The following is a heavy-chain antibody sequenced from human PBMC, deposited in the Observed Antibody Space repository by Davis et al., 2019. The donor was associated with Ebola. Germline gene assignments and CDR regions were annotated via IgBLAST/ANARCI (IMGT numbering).Heavy chain of an antibody. Sequence: GESLKISCVASGFTFSSYAMTWVRQAPGKGLEWVSAISGSGGSTYYADSVKGRFTISRDNSKNTLYLQMDSLSAEDTAVYYCVRDQYYYGSENYYTNYLDNWGQGTLVTVSS. D-gene: IGHD3-10*01. J-gene: IGHJ4*02. CDR3: VRDQYYYGSENYYTNYLDN. CDR2: ISGSGGST. V-gene: IGHV3-23*01. CDR1: GFTFSSYA.